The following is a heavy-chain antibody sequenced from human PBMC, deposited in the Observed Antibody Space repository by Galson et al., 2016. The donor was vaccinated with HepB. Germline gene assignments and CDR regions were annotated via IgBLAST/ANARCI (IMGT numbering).Heavy chain of an antibody. CDR3: ARDSGWGADDD. D-gene: IGHD1-26*01. CDR2: IEGDGSEK. V-gene: IGHV3-7*03. J-gene: IGHJ4*02. CDR1: GFTFSWYW. Sequence: SLRLSCAASGFTFSWYWMTWVRQAPGKGLEWVANIEGDGSEKKYVDSVKGRFTISRDNAKNSVYLQMNSLRAEDTAVYYCARDSGWGADDDWGQGTLVTVSS.